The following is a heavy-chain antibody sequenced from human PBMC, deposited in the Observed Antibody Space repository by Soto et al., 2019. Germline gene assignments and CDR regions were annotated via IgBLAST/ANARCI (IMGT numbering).Heavy chain of an antibody. D-gene: IGHD6-19*01. CDR1: GGSFSGYY. CDR2: INHSGST. CDR3: ARGPLGIAVAGTAFDY. J-gene: IGHJ4*02. V-gene: IGHV4-34*01. Sequence: SETLSLTCAVYGGSFSGYYWSWIRQRPGKGLEWIGEINHSGSTNYNPSLKSRVTISVDTSKNQFSLKLSSVTAADTAVYYCARGPLGIAVAGTAFDYWGQGTLVTVSS.